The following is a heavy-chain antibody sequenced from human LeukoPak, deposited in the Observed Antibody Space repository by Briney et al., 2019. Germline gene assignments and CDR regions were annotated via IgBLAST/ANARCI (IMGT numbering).Heavy chain of an antibody. V-gene: IGHV3-30*01. CDR1: GFTFSSYA. D-gene: IGHD5-18*01. CDR2: ISYDGSNK. J-gene: IGHJ4*02. Sequence: GGSLRLSCAASGFTFSSYAMHWVRQAPGKGLEWVAVISYDGSNKYYADSVKGRFTISRDNSKNTLYLQMNSLRAEDTAAYYCASGGLQLWLLFDYWGQGTLVTVSS. CDR3: ASGGLQLWLLFDY.